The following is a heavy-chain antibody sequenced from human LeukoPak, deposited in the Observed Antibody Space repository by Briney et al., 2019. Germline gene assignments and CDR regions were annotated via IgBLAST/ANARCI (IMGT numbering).Heavy chain of an antibody. V-gene: IGHV3-73*01. D-gene: IGHD3-3*01. J-gene: IGHJ4*02. CDR1: GFILNASS. CDR2: IRSKDHAYAT. CDR3: TSPIFSSIPSRPADY. Sequence: PGGSLKLSCAASGFILNASSIYWVRQASGKGLEWVGRIRSKDHAYATSYAASLKGRFTISRDDSKNMAYLQMNSLKIEDTAVYYCTSPIFSSIPSRPADYWGQGTLVTVSS.